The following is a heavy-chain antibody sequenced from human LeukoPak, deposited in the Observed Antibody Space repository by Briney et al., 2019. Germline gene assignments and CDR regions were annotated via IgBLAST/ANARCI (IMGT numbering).Heavy chain of an antibody. Sequence: PSETLSLTCAVYGGSFSSYYWSWIRQPPGKGLEWIGEINHSGSTNYNPSLKSRVTISVDTSKNQFSLKLSSVTAADTAVYYCARGAYDCSGGSCYSEYWGQGTLVTVSS. CDR1: GGSFSSYY. CDR3: ARGAYDCSGGSCYSEY. J-gene: IGHJ4*02. D-gene: IGHD2-15*01. V-gene: IGHV4-34*01. CDR2: INHSGST.